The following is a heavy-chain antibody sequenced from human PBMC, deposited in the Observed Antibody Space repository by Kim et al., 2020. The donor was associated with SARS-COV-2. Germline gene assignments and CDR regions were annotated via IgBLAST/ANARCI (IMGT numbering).Heavy chain of an antibody. CDR2: INPNSGGT. Sequence: ASVKVSCKASGYTFTGYYLHWVRQAPGHGPEWMGWINPNSGGTNYAQKFQGRVTMTRDTSISTAYMELSILKSDDTAVYYCARDDGGYCSGTSCYSFGYW. CDR1: GYTFTGYY. V-gene: IGHV1-2*02. J-gene: IGHJ4*01. CDR3: ARDDGGYCSGTSCYSFGY. D-gene: IGHD2-2*01.